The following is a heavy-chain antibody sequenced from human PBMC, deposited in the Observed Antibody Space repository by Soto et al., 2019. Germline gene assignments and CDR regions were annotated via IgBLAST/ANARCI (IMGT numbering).Heavy chain of an antibody. D-gene: IGHD2-2*01. V-gene: IGHV4-39*01. J-gene: IGHJ6*02. Sequence: PSETLSLTCTVSAGSISSGNYYWGWIRQPPGKGLEWIGSIYSSGSTYYNPSLKSRVTISVDTSKNQFSLRLTSVTAADTAVYYCERLAGYCSTNGCHGDYAMDVWGQGTTVTVS. CDR1: AGSISSGNYY. CDR3: ERLAGYCSTNGCHGDYAMDV. CDR2: IYSSGST.